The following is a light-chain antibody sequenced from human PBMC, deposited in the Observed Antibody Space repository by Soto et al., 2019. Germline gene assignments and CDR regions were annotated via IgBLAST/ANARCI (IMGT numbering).Light chain of an antibody. CDR1: TNDFDLYKY. Sequence: QSALAQPVSVSGSPGQSITISCTGTTNDFDLYKYVSWYQQHPGKAPKLLIYEVSNRPSGVSNRFSGSKSGNTASLTISGLQAEDEADYYCSSYTSSSTLVFGTGTKLTVL. J-gene: IGLJ1*01. V-gene: IGLV2-14*01. CDR3: SSYTSSSTLV. CDR2: EVS.